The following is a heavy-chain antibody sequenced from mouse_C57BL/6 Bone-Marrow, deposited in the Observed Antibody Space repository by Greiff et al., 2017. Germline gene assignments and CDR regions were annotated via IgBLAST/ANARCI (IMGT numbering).Heavy chain of an antibody. CDR2: IYPGDGDT. V-gene: IGHV1-82*01. Sequence: VKLQESGPELVKPGASVKISCKASGYAFSSSWMNWVKQRPGKGLEWIGRIYPGDGDTNYNGKFKGKATLTADKSSSTAYMQLSSLTSEDSAVYCCARGGGNYDYAMDYWGQGTSVTVSS. CDR3: ARGGGNYDYAMDY. D-gene: IGHD2-1*01. J-gene: IGHJ4*01. CDR1: GYAFSSSW.